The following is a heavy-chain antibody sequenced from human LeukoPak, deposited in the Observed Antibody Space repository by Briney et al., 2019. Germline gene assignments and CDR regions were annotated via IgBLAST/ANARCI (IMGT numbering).Heavy chain of an antibody. CDR1: GYTFTGYY. V-gene: IGHV1-2*02. J-gene: IGHJ4*02. CDR2: INPNSGGT. CDR3: ARGGQYVLHYDSSGYPPRGH. Sequence: ASVKVSCKASGYTFTGYYMHWVRQPPGQGLEWMGWINPNSGGTNYAQKFQGRVTMTRDTSISTAYMELSRLRSDDTAVYYCARGGQYVLHYDSSGYPPRGHWGQGTLVTVSS. D-gene: IGHD3-22*01.